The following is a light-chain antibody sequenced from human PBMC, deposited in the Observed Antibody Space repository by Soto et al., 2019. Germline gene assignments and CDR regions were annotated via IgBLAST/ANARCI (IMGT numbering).Light chain of an antibody. Sequence: QSALTQPPSASGSPGQSVTISCTGTSSDVGGYNYVSWYQQHPGKAPKLMIYEVSKRPSGVPDRFSGSKSGNTASLTVSGLQAEDEADYYCRSYAGSNNLLFGTGTKVTVL. CDR2: EVS. J-gene: IGLJ1*01. V-gene: IGLV2-8*01. CDR3: RSYAGSNNLL. CDR1: SSDVGGYNY.